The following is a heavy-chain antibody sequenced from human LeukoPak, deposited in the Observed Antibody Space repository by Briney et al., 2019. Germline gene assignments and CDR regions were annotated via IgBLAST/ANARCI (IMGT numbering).Heavy chain of an antibody. CDR3: ATYLAAAGH. D-gene: IGHD6-13*01. V-gene: IGHV3-23*01. CDR2: ISGSGGST. Sequence: HPGGSLRLSCAASGFTFSSYAMSWVRQAPGKGLEWVSAISGSGGSTYYADSVKGRFTISRDNSKNTLYLQMNSLRAEDTAIYYCATYLAAAGHWGQGTQVTVSS. J-gene: IGHJ4*02. CDR1: GFTFSSYA.